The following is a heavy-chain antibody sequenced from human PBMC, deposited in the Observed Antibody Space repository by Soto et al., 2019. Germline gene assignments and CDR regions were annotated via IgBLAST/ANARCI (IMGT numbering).Heavy chain of an antibody. CDR3: ARAPVGLDTISYFDY. V-gene: IGHV4-39*01. CDR1: GGSIDNRNTY. D-gene: IGHD3-3*01. J-gene: IGHJ4*02. CDR2: ISYSGTT. Sequence: SETLSLTCTVSGGSIDNRNTYGGWIRQSPGKGLEYIGTISYSGTTYYNPSLRSRATIFADTSKNQFFLRLTSVTAADTAVYFCARAPVGLDTISYFDYWGQGKLVTVSS.